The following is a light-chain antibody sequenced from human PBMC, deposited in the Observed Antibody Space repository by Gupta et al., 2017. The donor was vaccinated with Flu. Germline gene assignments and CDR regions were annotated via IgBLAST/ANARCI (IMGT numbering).Light chain of an antibody. Sequence: SYVLTQPPSVSVAPGQTAKITCGGNDIGSKSVHWYQQKPGQAPVLVVYDVTDRPSGIPERFSGSNSGNTATLTISRVEAGDEADYYCQVWDFSSDHWVFGGGTKLTVL. CDR2: DVT. V-gene: IGLV3-21*02. CDR3: QVWDFSSDHWV. J-gene: IGLJ3*02. CDR1: DIGSKS.